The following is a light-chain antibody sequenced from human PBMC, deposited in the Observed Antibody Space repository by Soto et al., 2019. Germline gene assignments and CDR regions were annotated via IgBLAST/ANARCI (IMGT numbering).Light chain of an antibody. J-gene: IGLJ2*01. CDR2: EVS. CDR3: SSYTNSSTLVG. CDR1: SSDVGGYNF. Sequence: QSALTQPASVSGSPGQSITISCTGTSSDVGGYNFVSWYQHHPGKAPKLIIYEVSNRPSGVSNRFSASNSGNTASLTISGLQAEDEADYYCSSYTNSSTLVGVGGGTKVTVL. V-gene: IGLV2-14*01.